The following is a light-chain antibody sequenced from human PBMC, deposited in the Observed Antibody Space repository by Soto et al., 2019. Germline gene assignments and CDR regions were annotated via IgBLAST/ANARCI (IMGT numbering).Light chain of an antibody. CDR1: QAISNH. Sequence: QVTQSESSLSASVGDRVTITCQASQAISNHLNWYQQKPGKAPKLLIYDASNLETGVPSRFSGSGSGTDFTVTISSLHPEDFATYTCQQYYNLAITFGQGTRLAI. J-gene: IGKJ5*01. CDR2: DAS. CDR3: QQYYNLAIT. V-gene: IGKV1-33*01.